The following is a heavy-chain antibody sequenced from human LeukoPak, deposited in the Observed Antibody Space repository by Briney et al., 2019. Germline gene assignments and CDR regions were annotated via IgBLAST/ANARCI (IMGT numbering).Heavy chain of an antibody. Sequence: ASVKVSCKASGGTFSSYAISWVRQAPGQGLEWMGGIIPIFGTANYAQKFQGRVRITADESMSTAYMELSSLRSEDTAVYYCARDQGRGYSYGVLTDWGQGTLVTVSS. J-gene: IGHJ4*02. CDR2: IIPIFGTA. V-gene: IGHV1-69*13. D-gene: IGHD5-18*01. CDR1: GGTFSSYA. CDR3: ARDQGRGYSYGVLTD.